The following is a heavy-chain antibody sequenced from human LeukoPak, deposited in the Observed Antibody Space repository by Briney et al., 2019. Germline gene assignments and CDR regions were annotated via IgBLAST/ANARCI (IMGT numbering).Heavy chain of an antibody. V-gene: IGHV4-34*01. CDR3: AICDSSVYYLE. D-gene: IGHD3-22*01. CDR1: GGSFSGYY. CDR2: INHSGST. Sequence: PSETLSLTCAVHGGSFSGYYWSWIRQPPGKGLEWIGEINHSGSTNYNPSLKSRVTISVDTSKNQFSLKLSSVTAADTAVYYCAICDSSVYYLEWGQRTLVTFSS. J-gene: IGHJ4*02.